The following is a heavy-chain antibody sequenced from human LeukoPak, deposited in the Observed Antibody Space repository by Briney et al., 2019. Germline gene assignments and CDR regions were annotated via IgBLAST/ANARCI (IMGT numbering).Heavy chain of an antibody. J-gene: IGHJ1*01. V-gene: IGHV1-69*05. Sequence: SVKVSCKASGGTFSSYAISWVRQAPGQGLEWMGRIIPIFGTAHYAQKFQGRVTITTDESTSTAYMELSSLRSEDTAVYYCARDPLSSVGATIGHFQHWGQGTLVTVSS. CDR1: GGTFSSYA. D-gene: IGHD1-26*01. CDR2: IIPIFGTA. CDR3: ARDPLSSVGATIGHFQH.